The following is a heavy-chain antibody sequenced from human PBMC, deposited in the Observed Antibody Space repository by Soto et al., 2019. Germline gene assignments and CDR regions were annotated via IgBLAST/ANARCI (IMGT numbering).Heavy chain of an antibody. CDR3: TRPYSNLPLVFDY. CDR2: IRSKAYGGTT. CDR1: GFTFGDYA. V-gene: IGHV3-49*03. J-gene: IGHJ4*02. D-gene: IGHD4-4*01. Sequence: GSLRLSCTASGFTFGDYALNWFRQAPGKGLEWVGFIRSKAYGGTTEYAASVKGRFTISRDDSKSIAYLQMNSLQTEDTAVYYCTRPYSNLPLVFDYWGQGTLVTVSS.